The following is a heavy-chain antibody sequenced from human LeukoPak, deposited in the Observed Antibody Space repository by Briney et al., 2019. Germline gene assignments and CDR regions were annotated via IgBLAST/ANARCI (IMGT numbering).Heavy chain of an antibody. Sequence: PGGSLRPSCAASGFTFSDYYMSWIRQAPGKGLEWVSYISSSGTTIYYADSVKGRFTISRDNAKNSLYLQMNSLRAEDTAVYYCARFGRYFDCLFGDYWGQGTLVTVSS. D-gene: IGHD3-9*01. CDR3: ARFGRYFDCLFGDY. CDR2: ISSSGTTI. J-gene: IGHJ4*02. CDR1: GFTFSDYY. V-gene: IGHV3-11*04.